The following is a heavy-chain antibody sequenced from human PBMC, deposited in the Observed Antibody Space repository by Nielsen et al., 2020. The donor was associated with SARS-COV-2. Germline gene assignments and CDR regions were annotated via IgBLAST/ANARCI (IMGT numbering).Heavy chain of an antibody. V-gene: IGHV3-30*03. D-gene: IGHD6-13*01. CDR1: GFTFRNYG. CDR3: ARDGADSSRWHQRVDY. CDR2: ISYDGRDE. J-gene: IGHJ4*02. Sequence: GESLKISCAASGFTFRNYGMHWVRQAPGKGLEWVAVISYDGRDEYYGDFVKGRFTISRDNSKNSLYLHMNSLRAEDTALYYCARDGADSSRWHQRVDYWGQGTLVTVSS.